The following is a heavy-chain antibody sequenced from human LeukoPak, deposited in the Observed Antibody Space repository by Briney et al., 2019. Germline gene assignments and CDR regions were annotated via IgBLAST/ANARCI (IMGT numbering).Heavy chain of an antibody. V-gene: IGHV3-30*18. Sequence: PGGSLRLSCAASGFTFSSYGMHWVRQAPGRGLEWVAVISYDGSNKYYADSVKGLFTISRDNSKNTLYLQMNSLRAEDTAVYYCAKDWSAVRGVISYYFDYWGQGTLVTVSS. J-gene: IGHJ4*02. CDR1: GFTFSSYG. D-gene: IGHD3-10*01. CDR2: ISYDGSNK. CDR3: AKDWSAVRGVISYYFDY.